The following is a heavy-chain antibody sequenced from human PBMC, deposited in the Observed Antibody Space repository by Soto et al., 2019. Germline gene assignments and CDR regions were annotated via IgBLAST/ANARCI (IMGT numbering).Heavy chain of an antibody. Sequence: GGSLRLSCAASGFTFSSYAMHWVRQAPGKGLEWVAVISYDGSNKYYADSVKGRFTISRDNSKNTLYLQMNSLRAEDTAVYYCARGYRYYYDSSGYSLGAFDIWGQGTMVTVSS. D-gene: IGHD3-22*01. CDR1: GFTFSSYA. V-gene: IGHV3-30-3*01. J-gene: IGHJ3*02. CDR3: ARGYRYYYDSSGYSLGAFDI. CDR2: ISYDGSNK.